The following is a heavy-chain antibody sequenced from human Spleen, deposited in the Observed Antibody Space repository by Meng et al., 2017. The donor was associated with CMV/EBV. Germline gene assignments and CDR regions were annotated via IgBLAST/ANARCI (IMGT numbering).Heavy chain of an antibody. CDR1: GVSINSDNW. D-gene: IGHD2-2*01. V-gene: IGHV4-4*02. CDR2: IYDSGST. CDR3: ARLRHPIQTSIVAPRTTFYGMDV. J-gene: IGHJ6*02. Sequence: SETLSLTCAVSGVSINSDNWWSWVRQPPGKGLEWIGEIYDSGSTNYNPSLKSRVTISVDKSKNQFPLKLSSVTAADTAVYYCARLRHPIQTSIVAPRTTFYGMDVWGQGTTVTVSS.